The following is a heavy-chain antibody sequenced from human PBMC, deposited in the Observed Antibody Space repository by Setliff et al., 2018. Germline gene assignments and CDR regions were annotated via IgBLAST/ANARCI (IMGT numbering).Heavy chain of an antibody. CDR1: GGPLSTYY. D-gene: IGHD5-12*01. J-gene: IGHJ4*02. V-gene: IGHV4-59*01. Sequence: KPSETLSLTCTVSGGPLSTYYWSWIRQSPGRGLEYIGYVYYNGAADYSPSLKSRVTLSVDTSKNQFSLKLTSVTAADTAVYYCARGGTFRYFDYWGQGTPVTVS. CDR3: ARGGTFRYFDY. CDR2: VYYNGAA.